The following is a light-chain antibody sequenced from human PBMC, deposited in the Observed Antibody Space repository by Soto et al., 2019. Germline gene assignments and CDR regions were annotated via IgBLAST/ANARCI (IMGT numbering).Light chain of an antibody. CDR2: EVV. CDR1: KNDIDVYDF. V-gene: IGLV2-8*01. J-gene: IGLJ1*01. CDR3: KSYAGSNTDV. Sequence: QSALTQPPSASGSPGQSVTISCTGTKNDIDVYDFVSWYHHHPGKAPRLIIYEVVQRPSGVPDRFSGSKSGNTASLTVSGLQAADEADYFCKSYAGSNTDVFGSGTKVTVL.